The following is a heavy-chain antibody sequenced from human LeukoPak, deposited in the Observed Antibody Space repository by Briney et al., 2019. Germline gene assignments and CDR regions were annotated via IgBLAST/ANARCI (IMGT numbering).Heavy chain of an antibody. Sequence: GGSLRLSCAASGFTFSSYAINWVRQAPGKGLEGVPAISGGGRSTYYEDSVKGRFTISRDNSKNTVFLRMSSLRAEDTAVYYCAKDRMGSFDYWGQGTLVTVSS. CDR2: ISGGGRST. V-gene: IGHV3-23*01. CDR1: GFTFSSYA. D-gene: IGHD2-8*01. J-gene: IGHJ4*02. CDR3: AKDRMGSFDY.